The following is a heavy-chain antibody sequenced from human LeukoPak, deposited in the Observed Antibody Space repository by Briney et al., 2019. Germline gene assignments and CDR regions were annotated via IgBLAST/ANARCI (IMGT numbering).Heavy chain of an antibody. J-gene: IGHJ4*02. CDR1: GFTFSSYG. CDR3: AKDLWFGESYYFDY. D-gene: IGHD3-10*01. Sequence: GRSLRLSCAASGFTFSSYGMHWVRQAPGKGLEWVAVISYDGSNKYYADSVKGRFTISRDNSKNTLYLQMNSLRAEDTAVYHCAKDLWFGESYYFDYWGQGTLVTVSS. V-gene: IGHV3-30*18. CDR2: ISYDGSNK.